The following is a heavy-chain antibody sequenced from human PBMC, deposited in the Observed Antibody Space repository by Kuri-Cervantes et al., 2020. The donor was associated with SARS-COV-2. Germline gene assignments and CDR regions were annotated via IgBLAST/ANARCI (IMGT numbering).Heavy chain of an antibody. CDR1: GGSISSSSHY. D-gene: IGHD2-15*01. V-gene: IGHV4-39*07. CDR3: ARGGEGHCSGGSCYPNWFDP. Sequence: GSLRLSCTVSGGSISSSSHYWGWVRQPPGKGLEWIGSIYYSGSTNYNPSLKSRVTVSVDTSKNQFSLKLSSVTAADTAVYYCARGGEGHCSGGSCYPNWFDPWGQGTLVTVSS. CDR2: IYYSGST. J-gene: IGHJ5*02.